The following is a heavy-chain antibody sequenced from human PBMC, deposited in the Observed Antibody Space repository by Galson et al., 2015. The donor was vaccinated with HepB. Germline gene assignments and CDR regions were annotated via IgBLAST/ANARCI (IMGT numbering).Heavy chain of an antibody. J-gene: IGHJ6*02. V-gene: IGHV3-21*01. D-gene: IGHD6-13*01. CDR1: GFTFSSYS. CDR3: ARVIAAAGHYGMDV. Sequence: SLRLSCAASGFTFSSYSMNWVRQAPGKGLEWVSSISSSSSYIYYADSVKGRFTISRDNAKNSLYLQMNSLRAEDTAVYYCARVIAAAGHYGMDVWGQGTTVTVSS. CDR2: ISSSSSYI.